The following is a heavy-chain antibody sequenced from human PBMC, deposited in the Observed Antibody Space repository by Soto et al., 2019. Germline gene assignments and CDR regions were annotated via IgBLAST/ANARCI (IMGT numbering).Heavy chain of an antibody. D-gene: IGHD6-19*01. Sequence: QVQLVESGGGVVQPGRSLRLSCAASGFTFSNYGMHWVRQAPGKGLEWVAIISYDGSNKYYADSVKGRFTISRDKTKNTLYLQLNSLIAADTAVYYCAKDRLANTPSYYYYYGLDVWGQGTTVTVSS. J-gene: IGHJ6*02. CDR2: ISYDGSNK. V-gene: IGHV3-30*18. CDR1: GFTFSNYG. CDR3: AKDRLANTPSYYYYYGLDV.